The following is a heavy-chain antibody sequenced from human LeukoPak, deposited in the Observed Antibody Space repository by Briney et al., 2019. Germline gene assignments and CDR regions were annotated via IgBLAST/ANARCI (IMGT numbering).Heavy chain of an antibody. Sequence: GGSLRLSCAASGFTFSSYGMSWVRQAPGKGLEWVSAISGSGGSTYYADSVKGRFTISRDNSKNTLYLQMNSLRAEDTAVYYCAKDSGKRYYYDSSGYYPNWFDPWGQGTLVTVSS. CDR3: AKDSGKRYYYDSSGYYPNWFDP. J-gene: IGHJ5*02. CDR2: ISGSGGST. V-gene: IGHV3-23*01. CDR1: GFTFSSYG. D-gene: IGHD3-22*01.